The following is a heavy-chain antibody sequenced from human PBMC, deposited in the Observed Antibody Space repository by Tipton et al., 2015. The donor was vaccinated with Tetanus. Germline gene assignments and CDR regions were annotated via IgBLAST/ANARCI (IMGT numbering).Heavy chain of an antibody. CDR3: ARPVKQWLVPVDS. D-gene: IGHD6-19*01. V-gene: IGHV4-4*07. CDR1: GDSISSNY. J-gene: IGHJ4*02. Sequence: TLSLTCTVSGDSISSNYWSWIRQPAGKGPEWIGEINPSGGASYNPSLKSRVTISVDTSKNQFSLKLTSVTAADTAVYYCARPVKQWLVPVDSWGQGTLATVSS. CDR2: INPSGGA.